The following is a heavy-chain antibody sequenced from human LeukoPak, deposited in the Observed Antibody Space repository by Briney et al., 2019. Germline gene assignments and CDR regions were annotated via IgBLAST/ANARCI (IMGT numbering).Heavy chain of an antibody. D-gene: IGHD1-26*01. CDR2: IYTSGST. V-gene: IGHV4-4*07. Sequence: NPSETLSLTCTVSAGYISSYYWSWIRQPAGKGLEWIGRIYTSGSTTYNSSLKSRVTMSVDTSKSQFSLKLSSVTAADTAVYYCASGGLRYSGTYWGQGTLVTVSS. CDR3: ASGGLRYSGTY. J-gene: IGHJ4*02. CDR1: AGYISSYY.